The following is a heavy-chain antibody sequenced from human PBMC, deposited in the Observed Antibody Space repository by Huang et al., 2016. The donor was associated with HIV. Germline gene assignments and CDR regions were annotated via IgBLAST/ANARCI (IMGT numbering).Heavy chain of an antibody. Sequence: QLQLQESGPGLVKPSETLSLTCTVSDGSISSSSYYWGWIRQPPGKGLEWIATFFYDGNTYSHPPLKSRVTISVDTSKTQFSLNLSSVTAADTAVYYCAAMVRGVISYFDYWGQGTLVTVSS. CDR3: AAMVRGVISYFDY. V-gene: IGHV4-39*01. CDR2: FFYDGNT. D-gene: IGHD3-10*01. CDR1: DGSISSSSYY. J-gene: IGHJ4*02.